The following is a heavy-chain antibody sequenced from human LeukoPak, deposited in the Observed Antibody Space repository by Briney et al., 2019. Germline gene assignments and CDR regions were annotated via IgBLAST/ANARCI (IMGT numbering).Heavy chain of an antibody. CDR1: GFTFSSYS. J-gene: IGHJ4*02. CDR3: ARDHSHYYDSSGYYYGGSFDY. Sequence: GGSLRLSCAASGFTFSSYSMNWVRQAPGKGLEWVSSTSSSSSYIYYADSVKGRFTISRDNAKNSLYLQMNGLRAEDTAVYYCARDHSHYYDSSGYYYGGSFDYWGQGTLVTVSS. CDR2: TSSSSSYI. V-gene: IGHV3-21*01. D-gene: IGHD3-22*01.